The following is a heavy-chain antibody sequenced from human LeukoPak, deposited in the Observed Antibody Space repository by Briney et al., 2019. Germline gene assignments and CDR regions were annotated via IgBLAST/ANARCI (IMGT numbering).Heavy chain of an antibody. Sequence: PSETLSLTCTVSGGSISSGDYYWSWIRQPPGKGLEWIGYIYYSGSTYYNPSLKSRVTISVDTSKNQFSLKLSSVTAADTAVYYCARGVVPAAMGWDYFDYWGQGTPVTVSS. D-gene: IGHD2-2*01. CDR1: GGSISSGDYY. CDR2: IYYSGST. J-gene: IGHJ4*02. V-gene: IGHV4-30-4*08. CDR3: ARGVVPAAMGWDYFDY.